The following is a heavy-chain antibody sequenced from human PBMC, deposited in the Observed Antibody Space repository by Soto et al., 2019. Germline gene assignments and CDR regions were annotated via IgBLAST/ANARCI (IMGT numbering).Heavy chain of an antibody. J-gene: IGHJ4*02. CDR2: ITTDGSAT. CDR1: GFTFSSNW. V-gene: IGHV3-74*01. CDR3: PRDGVGF. D-gene: IGHD2-8*01. Sequence: EVQLVESGGGLVEPGGSLRLSCAASGFTFSSNWMHWVRRVPGRGLVWVARITTDGSATNYVDSVKGRFTVSRDNDKNTLQLQINSLRDEETAVYYCPRDGVGFWGQGPLVTVSS.